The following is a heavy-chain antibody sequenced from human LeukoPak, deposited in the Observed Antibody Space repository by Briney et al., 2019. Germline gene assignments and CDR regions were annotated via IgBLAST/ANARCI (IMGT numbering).Heavy chain of an antibody. J-gene: IGHJ3*02. Sequence: ASVKVSCKASGYTFTSYAMHWVRQAPGQRLEWMGWINAGNGNTKYSQEFQGRVTITADKSTSTAYMELSSLRSEDTAVYYCARERRYCTNGVCHDAFDIWGQGTMVTVSS. CDR2: INAGNGNT. CDR3: ARERRYCTNGVCHDAFDI. V-gene: IGHV1-3*03. D-gene: IGHD2-8*01. CDR1: GYTFTSYA.